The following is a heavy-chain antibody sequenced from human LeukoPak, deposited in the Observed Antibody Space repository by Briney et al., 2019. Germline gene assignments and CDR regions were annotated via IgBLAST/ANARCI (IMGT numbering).Heavy chain of an antibody. J-gene: IGHJ4*02. Sequence: GGSLRLSCAASGFTFSDYYMSWIRQAPGKGLEWVSSISSSGNTISYTDSVKGRFTISRDNAKNSLSLQMNSLRAEDTAVYYCARGSWRANSGSALDYWGQGTLVTVSS. CDR1: GFTFSDYY. V-gene: IGHV3-11*04. CDR3: ARGSWRANSGSALDY. CDR2: ISSSGNTI. D-gene: IGHD3-10*01.